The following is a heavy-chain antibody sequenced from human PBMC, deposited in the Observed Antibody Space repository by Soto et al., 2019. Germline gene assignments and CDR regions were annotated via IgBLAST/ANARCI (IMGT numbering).Heavy chain of an antibody. D-gene: IGHD6-13*01. CDR3: ARGIAALRLSWFGP. J-gene: IGHJ5*02. V-gene: IGHV1-2*02. CDR1: GYTFSGNY. CDR2: INPKRGGT. Sequence: QAQLVQSGAEVKKPGASVKVSCMASGYTFSGNYLHWVRQAPGQGLEWMGWINPKRGGTGYAQKLQGRVTMPTDTSTSTAYMELSSLRSADTAVYYCARGIAALRLSWFGPWGQGTLVTVSS.